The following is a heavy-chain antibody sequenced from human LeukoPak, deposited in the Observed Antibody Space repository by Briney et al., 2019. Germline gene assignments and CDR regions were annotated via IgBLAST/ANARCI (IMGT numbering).Heavy chain of an antibody. CDR1: GYSFTSYW. D-gene: IGHD6-19*01. Sequence: GESLKISCKGSGYSFTSYWIGWVRQMPGKGLEWMGIVYPGDSDTRYSPSFQGQVTISADKSISTAYLQWSSLKASDTAMYYCARHVRYSSGSNWFDPWGQGTLVTVSS. CDR3: ARHVRYSSGSNWFDP. J-gene: IGHJ5*02. CDR2: VYPGDSDT. V-gene: IGHV5-51*01.